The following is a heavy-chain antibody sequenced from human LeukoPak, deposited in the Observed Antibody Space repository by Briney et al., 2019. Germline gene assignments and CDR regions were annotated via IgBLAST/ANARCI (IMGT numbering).Heavy chain of an antibody. CDR2: IYTSGST. D-gene: IGHD1-26*01. Sequence: SETLSLTCTVSGGSISSYYWSWIRQPAGKGLEWIGRIYTSGSTNYNPSLKSRVTMSVDTSKNQFSLKLSSVIAADTAVYYCARAMVRATMNWFDPWGQGTLVTVSS. J-gene: IGHJ5*02. V-gene: IGHV4-4*07. CDR1: GGSISSYY. CDR3: ARAMVRATMNWFDP.